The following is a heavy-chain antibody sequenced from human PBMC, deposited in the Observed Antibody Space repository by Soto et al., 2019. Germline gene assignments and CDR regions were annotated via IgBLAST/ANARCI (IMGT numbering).Heavy chain of an antibody. Sequence: ASVKVSCKASGYTLTSYGISWVRQAPGQGLERMGWISAYNGNTNYAQKLQGRVTMTTDTSTSTAYMELRSLRSDDTAVYYCARVVPYYDILTGPHDAFDIWGQGTMVTVSS. CDR2: ISAYNGNT. D-gene: IGHD3-9*01. CDR1: GYTLTSYG. J-gene: IGHJ3*02. V-gene: IGHV1-18*01. CDR3: ARVVPYYDILTGPHDAFDI.